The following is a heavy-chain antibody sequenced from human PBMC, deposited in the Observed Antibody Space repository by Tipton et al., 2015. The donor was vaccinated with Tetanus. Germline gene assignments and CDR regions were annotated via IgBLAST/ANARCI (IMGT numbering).Heavy chain of an antibody. CDR3: ARANYDFPNKGPFDF. CDR1: GGSIRSGDHQ. Sequence: TLSLTCTVSGGSIRSGDHQWNWIRQPPGKGLEWLAYNSPSGRSNSNYSLKSRITVSQDTSKNQFSLKLTSVNAADTAVYYCARANYDFPNKGPFDFWGQGMPVIVSS. V-gene: IGHV4-61*08. CDR2: NSPSGRS. J-gene: IGHJ4*02. D-gene: IGHD3-3*01.